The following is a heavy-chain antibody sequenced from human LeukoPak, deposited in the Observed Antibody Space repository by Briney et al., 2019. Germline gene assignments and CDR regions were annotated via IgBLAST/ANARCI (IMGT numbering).Heavy chain of an antibody. J-gene: IGHJ6*02. CDR2: IYTSGST. CDR1: GGSISSYY. CDR3: ARGGYSYGYYYYGMDV. D-gene: IGHD5-18*01. Sequence: PSETLSLTCAVSGGSISSYYWSWVRQPAGKGLEWIGRIYTSGSTTYNPSLKSRVTMSVDTSKNQFSLKLSSVTAADTAVYYCARGGYSYGYYYYGMDVWGQGTTVTVSS. V-gene: IGHV4-4*07.